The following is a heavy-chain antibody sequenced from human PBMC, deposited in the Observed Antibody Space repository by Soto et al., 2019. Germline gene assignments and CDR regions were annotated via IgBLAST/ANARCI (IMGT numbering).Heavy chain of an antibody. D-gene: IGHD3-9*01. V-gene: IGHV1-18*01. CDR1: GYTFTSYG. CDR2: ISAYNGNT. CDR3: AREGILTGYPYYYYYMDV. Sequence: ASVKVSCKASGYTFTSYGISWVRQAPGQGLEWMGWISAYNGNTNYAQKLQGRVTMTTDTSTSTAYMELRSLRSDDTAVYYCAREGILTGYPYYYYYMDVWGKGTTVTVSS. J-gene: IGHJ6*03.